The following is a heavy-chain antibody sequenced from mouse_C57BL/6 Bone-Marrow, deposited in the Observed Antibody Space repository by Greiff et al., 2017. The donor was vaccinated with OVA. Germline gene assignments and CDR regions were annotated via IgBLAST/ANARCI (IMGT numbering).Heavy chain of an antibody. J-gene: IGHJ1*03. CDR2: IYPGGGYT. D-gene: IGHD1-1*01. V-gene: IGHV1-63*01. Sequence: VQLQQSGAELVRPGTSVKMSCKASGYTFTNFWIGWAKQRPGHGLEWIGDIYPGGGYTNYNEKFKGKATLTADKSSSTAYMQFSSLTSEDSAIYYCARGVTTVVAHWYFEVWGTGTTVTVSS. CDR1: GYTFTNFW. CDR3: ARGVTTVVAHWYFEV.